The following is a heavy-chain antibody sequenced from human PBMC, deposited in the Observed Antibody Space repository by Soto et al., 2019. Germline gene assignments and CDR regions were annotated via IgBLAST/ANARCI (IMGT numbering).Heavy chain of an antibody. J-gene: IGHJ5*02. CDR3: ARGQLELRHWFDP. D-gene: IGHD1-7*01. V-gene: IGHV1-2*04. CDR2: INPNSGGT. CDR1: GYPFTGYY. Sequence: ASVKVSCKSSGYPFTGYYIHWVRQAPGQGLEWMGWINPNSGGTNYAQKFQGWVTMTRDTSISTAYMELSRLRSDDTAVYYCARGQLELRHWFDPWGQGTLVTVSS.